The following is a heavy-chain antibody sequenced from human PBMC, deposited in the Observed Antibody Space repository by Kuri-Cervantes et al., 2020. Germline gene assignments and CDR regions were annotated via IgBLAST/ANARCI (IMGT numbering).Heavy chain of an antibody. Sequence: ASVKVSCKASGYTFTSYAMNWVRQAPGQGFEWMGWINAGNGNTKYSQKFQGRVTITRDTSASTAYMELSSLRSEDTAVYYCARDWQQMVFNWFDPWGQGTLVTVSS. CDR3: ARDWQQMVFNWFDP. V-gene: IGHV1-3*01. CDR2: INAGNGNT. J-gene: IGHJ5*02. D-gene: IGHD6-13*01. CDR1: GYTFTSYA.